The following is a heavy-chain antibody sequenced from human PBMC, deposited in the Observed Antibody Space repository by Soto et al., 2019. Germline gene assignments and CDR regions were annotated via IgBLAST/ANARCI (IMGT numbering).Heavy chain of an antibody. V-gene: IGHV1-8*01. Sequence: QVQLVQSGAEVKKPGASVKVSCKASGYTFTSYDINWVRQATGQGLEWMGWMNPNSGNTGYAQKFQGRVTMTRNTSLSKAYMEQKSLRFEDTAVYYCESSSQWPYYYYDMDGWGKGTTVTVSS. D-gene: IGHD6-19*01. CDR3: ESSSQWPYYYYDMDG. J-gene: IGHJ6*03. CDR1: GYTFTSYD. CDR2: MNPNSGNT.